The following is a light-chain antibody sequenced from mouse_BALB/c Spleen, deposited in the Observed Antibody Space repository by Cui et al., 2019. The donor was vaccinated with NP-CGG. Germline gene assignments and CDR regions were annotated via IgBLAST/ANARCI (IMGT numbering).Light chain of an antibody. V-gene: IGLV1*01. J-gene: IGLJ1*01. CDR1: TGAVTTSNY. CDR3: ALWYSNHWV. CDR2: GTN. Sequence: QAVVTQESALTTSPGETVTLTCRSSTGAVTTSNYANWVQEKPDHLFPGLIGGTNNRAPGVPARFSGSLIGDKAALTITGPQTEDEAIYFCALWYSNHWVFGGGTKLTVL.